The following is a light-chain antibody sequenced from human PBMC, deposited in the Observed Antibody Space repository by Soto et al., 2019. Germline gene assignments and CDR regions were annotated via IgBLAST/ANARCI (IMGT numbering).Light chain of an antibody. V-gene: IGLV7-46*01. CDR1: TGAVTSGHY. J-gene: IGLJ2*01. CDR3: LLSYNAIRV. Sequence: QAVVTQEPSLTVSPGGTVTLTCGSSTGAVTSGHYPYWFQQKPGQAPRTLIYDTTNKHSWTPARFSGSLVGDKAALTLWGAQPEDEADYYCLLSYNAIRVFGGGTKSPS. CDR2: DTT.